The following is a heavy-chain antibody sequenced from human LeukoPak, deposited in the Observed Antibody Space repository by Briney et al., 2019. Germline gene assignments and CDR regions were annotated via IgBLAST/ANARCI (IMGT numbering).Heavy chain of an antibody. CDR1: GFTYSSYA. V-gene: IGHV3-30-3*01. Sequence: GGSLRLSCAASGFTYSSYAMHWVRQAPGKGLEWVAVISYDGSNKYYADSVKGRFTISRDNSKNTLYLQMNSLRAEDTAVYYCASLNGNLFDYWGQGTLVTVSS. D-gene: IGHD4-23*01. CDR2: ISYDGSNK. CDR3: ASLNGNLFDY. J-gene: IGHJ4*02.